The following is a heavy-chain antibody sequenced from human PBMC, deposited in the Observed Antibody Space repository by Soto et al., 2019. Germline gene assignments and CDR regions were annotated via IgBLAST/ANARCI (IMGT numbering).Heavy chain of an antibody. CDR2: IKQDGSEK. CDR3: ARVDWVSGYYRPQGQVHY. Sequence: GGSLRLSCAASGFTFSSYWMSWVRQAPGKGLEWVANIKQDGSEKYYVDSVKGRFTISRDNAKNSLYLQMNSLRAEDTAVYYCARVDWVSGYYRPQGQVHYWGPGTLVTVST. V-gene: IGHV3-7*01. D-gene: IGHD3-22*01. CDR1: GFTFSSYW. J-gene: IGHJ4*02.